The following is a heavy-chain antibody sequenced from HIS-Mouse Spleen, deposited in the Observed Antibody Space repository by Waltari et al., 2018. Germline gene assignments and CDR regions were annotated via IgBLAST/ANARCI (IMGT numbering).Heavy chain of an antibody. Sequence: EVQLVESGGGLVKPGGSLRLSCAASGFTFSNAWMSWVRQGPGRGLEWVGRIKSKTDGGTTDYAAPVKGRLTNSRDDSKNTLYLQMNSLKTEDTAVYYCTPRNWNDYWGQGTLVTVSS. CDR2: IKSKTDGGTT. D-gene: IGHD1-1*01. V-gene: IGHV3-15*01. J-gene: IGHJ4*02. CDR3: TPRNWNDY. CDR1: GFTFSNAW.